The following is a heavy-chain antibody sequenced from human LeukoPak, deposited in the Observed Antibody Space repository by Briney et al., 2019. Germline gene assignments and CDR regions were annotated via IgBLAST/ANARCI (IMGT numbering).Heavy chain of an antibody. CDR3: ARVGEMATINPYFDY. D-gene: IGHD5-24*01. J-gene: IGHJ4*02. Sequence: GASVKVSCKASGYTFTCYYMHWVRQAPGQGLEWMGRINPNSGGTNYAQKFQGRVTMTRDTSISTAYMELSRLRSDDTAVYYCARVGEMATINPYFDYWGQGTLVTVSS. CDR1: GYTFTCYY. CDR2: INPNSGGT. V-gene: IGHV1-2*06.